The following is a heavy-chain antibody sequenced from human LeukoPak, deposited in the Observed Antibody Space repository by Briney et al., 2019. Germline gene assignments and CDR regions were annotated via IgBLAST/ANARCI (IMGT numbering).Heavy chain of an antibody. V-gene: IGHV3-23*01. J-gene: IGHJ4*02. CDR2: ISGSGGST. D-gene: IGHD3-10*01. CDR3: ARSRMGSGNFYHYFDY. Sequence: PGGSLRLSCAASGFTFSSYAMSWVRQAPGKGLEWVSAISGSGGSTYYADSVKGRFTISRDNSKNTLYLQMNSLRAEDTAVYYCARSRMGSGNFYHYFDYWGQGTLVTVSS. CDR1: GFTFSSYA.